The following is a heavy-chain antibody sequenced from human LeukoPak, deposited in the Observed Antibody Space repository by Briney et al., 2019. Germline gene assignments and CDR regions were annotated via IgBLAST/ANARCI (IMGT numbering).Heavy chain of an antibody. CDR2: IDYSGST. V-gene: IGHV4-59*08. CDR1: GGSISSYY. J-gene: IGHJ4*02. Sequence: SETLSLTCTVSGGSISSYYWSWIRQPPGKGLEWIGYIDYSGSTNYNPSLESRVTISIDTSKNQFSLKLSSVTAADTAVYYCARPWIAAAGTDYWGQGTLVTVSS. CDR3: ARPWIAAAGTDY. D-gene: IGHD6-13*01.